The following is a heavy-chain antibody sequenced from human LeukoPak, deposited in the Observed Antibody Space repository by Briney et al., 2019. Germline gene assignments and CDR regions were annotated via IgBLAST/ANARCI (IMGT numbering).Heavy chain of an antibody. J-gene: IGHJ6*03. D-gene: IGHD6-13*01. CDR3: TRRVFPYYYMDV. Sequence: GGSLKLSCAASGFTFSGSAMHWVRQASGKGLEWVGRIRSKANSYATAYAASVKGRFTISRDDSKNTAYLQMNSLKTEDTAVYYCTRRVFPYYYMDVWGKGTTVTVSS. CDR1: GFTFSGSA. CDR2: IRSKANSYAT. V-gene: IGHV3-73*01.